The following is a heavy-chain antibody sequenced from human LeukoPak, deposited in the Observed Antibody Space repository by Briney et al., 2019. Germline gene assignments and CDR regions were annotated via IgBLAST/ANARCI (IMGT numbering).Heavy chain of an antibody. Sequence: PGGSLRLSCAASGFTFSSYWMSWVRQVPGKGLGWVATLEQDGSEKYYVDSVKGRFTISRDNAKNSLYLQMNSLRAEDTAVYYCAREILWFGEEYYYYMDVWGKGTTVTVSS. V-gene: IGHV3-7*01. CDR2: LEQDGSEK. CDR3: AREILWFGEEYYYYMDV. D-gene: IGHD3-10*01. CDR1: GFTFSSYW. J-gene: IGHJ6*03.